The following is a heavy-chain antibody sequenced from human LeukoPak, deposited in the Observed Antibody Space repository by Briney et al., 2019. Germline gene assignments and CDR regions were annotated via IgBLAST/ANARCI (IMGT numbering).Heavy chain of an antibody. Sequence: GGSLRLSCAASGFTFSSCAMSWVRQAPGKGLEWVSAISGSGGSTYYADSVKGRFTISRDNSKNTLYLQMNSLRAEDTAVYYCAKGSDYYDSSYLFDYWGQGTLVTVSS. V-gene: IGHV3-23*01. CDR2: ISGSGGST. CDR3: AKGSDYYDSSYLFDY. D-gene: IGHD3-22*01. J-gene: IGHJ4*02. CDR1: GFTFSSCA.